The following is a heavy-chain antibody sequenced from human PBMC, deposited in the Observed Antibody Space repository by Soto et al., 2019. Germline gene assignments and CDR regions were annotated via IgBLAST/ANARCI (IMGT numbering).Heavy chain of an antibody. V-gene: IGHV3-30*18. CDR2: ISYDGSKT. J-gene: IGHJ6*02. CDR3: AKVANFRDDYYYGMDV. CDR1: GFTFSNYG. D-gene: IGHD1-7*01. Sequence: QVQLVESGGGVVQPGRSLRLSCAASGFTFSNYGMHWVRQAPGKGLEWVAIISYDGSKTYYVDSVKGRFTISRDNSKNTLYLQMNSLRAEDTAVYYCAKVANFRDDYYYGMDVWGQGTTVTVSS.